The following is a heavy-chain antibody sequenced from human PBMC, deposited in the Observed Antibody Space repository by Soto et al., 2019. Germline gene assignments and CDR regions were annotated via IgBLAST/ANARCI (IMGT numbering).Heavy chain of an antibody. CDR1: GGSITNYY. CDR3: VRGPRGASVTTLLSL. V-gene: IGHV4-59*12. D-gene: IGHD4-17*01. Sequence: SETLSLTCTVSGGSITNYYWSWIRQPPGKGLEWIGYIYYSGTTNYNPSLKSRVTISVDTSKNQFSLNLRSVTVADTAVYYCVRGPRGASVTTLLSLWGQGTPVTVSS. CDR2: IYYSGTT. J-gene: IGHJ4*02.